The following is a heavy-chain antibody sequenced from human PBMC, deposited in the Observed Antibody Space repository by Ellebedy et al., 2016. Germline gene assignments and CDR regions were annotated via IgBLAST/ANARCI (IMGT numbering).Heavy chain of an antibody. CDR2: IYYSGST. CDR3: ARGRRRSTHYYYYMDV. V-gene: IGHV4-39*07. D-gene: IGHD2-2*01. J-gene: IGHJ6*03. CDR1: GGSISSSSYY. Sequence: SETLSLXCTVSGGSISSSSYYWGWIRQPPGKGLEWIGSIYYSGSTYYNPSLKSRVTISVDTSKNQFSLKLSSVTAADTAVYHCARGRRRSTHYYYYMDVWGKGTTVTVSS.